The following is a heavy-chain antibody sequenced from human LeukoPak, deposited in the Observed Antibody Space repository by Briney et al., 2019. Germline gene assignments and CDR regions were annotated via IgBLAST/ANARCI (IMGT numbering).Heavy chain of an antibody. CDR2: ISGSSGST. J-gene: IGHJ4*02. V-gene: IGHV3-23*01. Sequence: GGSLRLSCTASGFTFTSYAMSWVRQAPGKGLEWVSAISGSSGSTYYADSVKGRFTISRDNSKNTLYLQMNSLRAEDTAVYYCAKDLQPFLYGDYVSWSIDYWGQGTLVTVSS. CDR1: GFTFTSYA. D-gene: IGHD4-17*01. CDR3: AKDLQPFLYGDYVSWSIDY.